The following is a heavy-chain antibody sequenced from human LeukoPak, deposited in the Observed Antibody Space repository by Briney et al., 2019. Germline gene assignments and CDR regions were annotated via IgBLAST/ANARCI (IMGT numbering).Heavy chain of an antibody. Sequence: SVKVSCKASGGTFSSYAISWVRQAPGQGLEWMGRIIPILGIANYAQKFQGRVTITADKSTSTAYMELSSLRSGDTAVYYCAREGGIEGNWFDPWGQGTLVTVSP. CDR3: AREGGIEGNWFDP. CDR2: IIPILGIA. J-gene: IGHJ5*02. D-gene: IGHD3-16*01. V-gene: IGHV1-69*04. CDR1: GGTFSSYA.